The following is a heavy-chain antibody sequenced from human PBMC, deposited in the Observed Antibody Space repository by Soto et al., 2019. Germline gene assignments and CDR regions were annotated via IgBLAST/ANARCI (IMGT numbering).Heavy chain of an antibody. J-gene: IGHJ5*02. CDR3: TRAPLPVRDSSSWYWFDP. Sequence: EVQLVESGGGLVQPGRSLRLSCTASGFTFGDYAMSWFRQAPGKGLEWVGFIRSKAYGGTTEYAASVKGRFTISRDDSKRLAYLQLNSLKTEDTAVYYCTRAPLPVRDSSSWYWFDPWGQGTLFTVSS. V-gene: IGHV3-49*03. CDR2: IRSKAYGGTT. CDR1: GFTFGDYA. D-gene: IGHD6-13*01.